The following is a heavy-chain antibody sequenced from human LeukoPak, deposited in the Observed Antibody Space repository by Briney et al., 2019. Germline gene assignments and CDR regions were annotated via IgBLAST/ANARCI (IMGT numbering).Heavy chain of an antibody. CDR1: GGTFSSYA. CDR2: IIPIFGTA. V-gene: IGHV1-69*06. Sequence: SVKVSCKASGGTFSSYAISWVRQAPGQGLEWMGGIIPIFGTANYAQKFQGRVTITADKSTSTAYMELSSLRSEDTAVYYCARGDIVVPLSRYYYYYGMDVWGKGTTVTVSS. J-gene: IGHJ6*04. D-gene: IGHD2-2*01. CDR3: ARGDIVVPLSRYYYYYGMDV.